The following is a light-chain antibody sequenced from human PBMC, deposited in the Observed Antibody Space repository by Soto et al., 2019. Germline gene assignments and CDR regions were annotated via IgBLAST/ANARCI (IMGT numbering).Light chain of an antibody. V-gene: IGLV2-14*01. CDR1: SSDVGNYNH. CDR3: SSYTTSSSLV. Sequence: QLVLTQPASVSGSPGQSITISCTATSSDVGNYNHVSWYQQHPGKAPKLMIYEVSLRPAVASNRSSGSKSGNTASLTISGQQADDEADYYCSSYTTSSSLVFGAGTKLTVL. CDR2: EVS. J-gene: IGLJ2*01.